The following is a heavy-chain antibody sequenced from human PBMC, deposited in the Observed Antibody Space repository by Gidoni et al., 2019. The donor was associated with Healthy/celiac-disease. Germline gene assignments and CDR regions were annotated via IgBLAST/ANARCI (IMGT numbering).Heavy chain of an antibody. CDR1: GFPFSSYA. Sequence: SCAASGFPFSSYAMSWVRQAPGKGLEWVSGMSGSGGSTYYADSVKGGFTLSRDNSNNTLYLQMIRLRAEDTAVYYCAKGLTGFSTVNWFDPWGQGTLVTVSS. J-gene: IGHJ5*02. CDR3: AKGLTGFSTVNWFDP. D-gene: IGHD6-13*01. V-gene: IGHV3-23*01. CDR2: MSGSGGST.